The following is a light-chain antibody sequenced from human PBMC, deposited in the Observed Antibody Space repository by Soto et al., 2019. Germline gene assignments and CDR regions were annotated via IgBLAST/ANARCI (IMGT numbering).Light chain of an antibody. Sequence: QSALTQPASVSGSPGQSITISCTGTSSDVGNYFFVSWYRQHPGKAPKLMIYDINNRPSGVSNRFSGSKSGNTASLTISGLQAEDEAYYYCVSYTTSSSYVFGTGTKVTVL. CDR2: DIN. V-gene: IGLV2-14*01. J-gene: IGLJ1*01. CDR3: VSYTTSSSYV. CDR1: SSDVGNYFF.